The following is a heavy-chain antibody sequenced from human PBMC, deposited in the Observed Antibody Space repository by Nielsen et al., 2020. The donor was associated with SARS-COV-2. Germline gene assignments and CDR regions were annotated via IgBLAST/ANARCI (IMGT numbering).Heavy chain of an antibody. CDR3: VRIDMATISVDY. D-gene: IGHD5-24*01. V-gene: IGHV4-61*01. Sequence: SETLSLTCTVSGVSVSSGSYFWSWVRQPPGKRLEWIGYMFYIGTANYNPSFQSRVNISVDTSKNQFYLKLSSVTAADTAVYYCVRIDMATISVDYWGRGTLVTVSS. CDR2: MFYIGTA. CDR1: GVSVSSGSYF. J-gene: IGHJ4*02.